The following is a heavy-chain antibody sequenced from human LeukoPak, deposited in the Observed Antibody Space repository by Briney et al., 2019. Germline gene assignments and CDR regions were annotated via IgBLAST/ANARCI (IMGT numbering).Heavy chain of an antibody. CDR3: AKDLGSVVTPPSLDY. V-gene: IGHV3-23*01. CDR1: GFTFSSYA. D-gene: IGHD4-23*01. Sequence: PGGSLRLSCAASGFTFSSYAMSWVRQDPGKGLEWVSSASGSGGSTYYADSVKGRFTISRDNSKNTLYLQMNSLRAEDTAVYYCAKDLGSVVTPPSLDYWGQGTLVTVSS. CDR2: ASGSGGST. J-gene: IGHJ4*02.